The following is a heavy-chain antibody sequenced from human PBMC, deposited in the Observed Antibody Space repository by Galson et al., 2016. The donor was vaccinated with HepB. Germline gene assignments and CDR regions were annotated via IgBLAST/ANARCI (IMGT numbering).Heavy chain of an antibody. CDR3: ARLVYSDNSGPRRKGMDV. CDR2: ISYSSATI. CDR1: GFTFSTYS. V-gene: IGHV3-48*02. J-gene: IGHJ6*02. Sequence: SLRLSCAVSGFTFSTYSMNWVRQAPGTGLEWISYISYSSATISYADSVKGRFTISRDNAKNSLYLQMNSLRDEDTAVYSCARLVYSDNSGPRRKGMDVWGQGTTVTVSS. D-gene: IGHD3-22*01.